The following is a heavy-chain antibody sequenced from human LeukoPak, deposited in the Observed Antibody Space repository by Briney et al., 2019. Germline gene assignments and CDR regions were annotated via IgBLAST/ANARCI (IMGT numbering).Heavy chain of an antibody. CDR1: GGSISSYY. D-gene: IGHD6-6*01. CDR3: ARQVGSSNDYYYYMDV. CDR2: IYTSGST. V-gene: IGHV4-4*07. J-gene: IGHJ6*03. Sequence: SETLSLTCTVSGGSISSYYWSWIRQPAGKGLEWIGRIYTSGSTNYNPSLKSRVTMSVDTSKNQFSLKLSSVTAADTAVYYCARQVGSSNDYYYYMDVWGKGTTVTVSS.